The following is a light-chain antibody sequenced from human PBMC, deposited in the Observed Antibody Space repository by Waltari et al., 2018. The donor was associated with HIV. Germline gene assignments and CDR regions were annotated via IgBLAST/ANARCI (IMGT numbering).Light chain of an antibody. J-gene: IGKJ1*01. CDR2: AAS. CDR1: QGISRY. CDR3: QQYYSYPRT. Sequence: AIRMTQSPSSFSASTGDRVTITCRASQGISRYLAWYQQKPGKAPKLLIYAASTLQSGVPSRFSGSGSGTDFTLTSSCLQSEDFATYYCQQYYSYPRTFGQGTKVEIK. V-gene: IGKV1-8*01.